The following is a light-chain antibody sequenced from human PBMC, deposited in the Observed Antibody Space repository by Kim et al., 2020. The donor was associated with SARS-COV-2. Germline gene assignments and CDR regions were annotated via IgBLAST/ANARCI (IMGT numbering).Light chain of an antibody. V-gene: IGKV1-5*01. J-gene: IGKJ2*01. CDR3: QHYNGH. CDR1: QNVNTW. Sequence: GDRVTITCRASQNVNTWLXWYQQRPGKAPKVLIYDASSLERGVPSRFSGSGSGTEFTLTISSLQPDDFATYYCQHYNGHFGQGT. CDR2: DAS.